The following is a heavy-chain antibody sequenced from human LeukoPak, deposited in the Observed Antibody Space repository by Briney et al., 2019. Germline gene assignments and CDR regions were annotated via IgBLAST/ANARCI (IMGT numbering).Heavy chain of an antibody. Sequence: SGTLSLTCAVSGGSISSSNWWSWVRQPPGKGLEWIGSIYYSGSTYYNPSLKSRVTISVDTSKNQFSLKLSSVTAADTAVYYCAVAVAYNWFDPWGQGTLVTVSS. V-gene: IGHV4-4*02. CDR3: AVAVAYNWFDP. D-gene: IGHD6-19*01. CDR2: IYYSGST. CDR1: GGSISSSNW. J-gene: IGHJ5*02.